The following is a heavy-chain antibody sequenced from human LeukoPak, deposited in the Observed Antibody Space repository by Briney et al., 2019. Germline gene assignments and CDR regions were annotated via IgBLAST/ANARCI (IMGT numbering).Heavy chain of an antibody. CDR2: ISGSGDST. D-gene: IGHD1-26*01. Sequence: PGGSLRLSCAASGFTFSNYAMRWVRQAPGKGLEWVSGISGSGDSTYYADSVKGRFTISRDNSKNTLYLQMNSLRAEDTAVYYCARETRGAKWELILGDYWGQGTLVTVSS. V-gene: IGHV3-23*01. J-gene: IGHJ4*02. CDR3: ARETRGAKWELILGDY. CDR1: GFTFSNYA.